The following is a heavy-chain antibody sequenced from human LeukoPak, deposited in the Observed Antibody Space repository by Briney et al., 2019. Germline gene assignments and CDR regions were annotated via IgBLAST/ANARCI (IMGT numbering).Heavy chain of an antibody. Sequence: GESLKISCKGSGYTFTNYWVGWVRQMPGKGLEWMGTIYPNSSDSRYNPSFRGQVTISVDRSITTAYLLWKSLKASDTAIYYCALSNEAFDSAGYFDYWGQGTLVTVSS. CDR2: IYPNSSDS. CDR3: ALSNEAFDSAGYFDY. D-gene: IGHD3-22*01. J-gene: IGHJ4*01. CDR1: GYTFTNYW. V-gene: IGHV5-51*01.